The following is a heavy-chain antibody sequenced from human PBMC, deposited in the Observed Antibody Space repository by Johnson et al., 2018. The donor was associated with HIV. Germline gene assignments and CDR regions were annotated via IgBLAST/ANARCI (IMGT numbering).Heavy chain of an antibody. CDR1: GFTFSTYG. CDR3: ARPSVMTTLTTTPWAFDI. D-gene: IGHD4-17*01. V-gene: IGHV3-30*02. CDR2: IRYDGTNK. J-gene: IGHJ3*02. Sequence: QMLLVESGGGVVQPGGSLRLSCAASGFTFSTYGMHWVRQAPGKGLEWVAFIRYDGTNKYYAGSVKGRFTISRDNSKNMLYLQMNSLRVDDTAVYHCARPSVMTTLTTTPWAFDIWGQGTMVTVSS.